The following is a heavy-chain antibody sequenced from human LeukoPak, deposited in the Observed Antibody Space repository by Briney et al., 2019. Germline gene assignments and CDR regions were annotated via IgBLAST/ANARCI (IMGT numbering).Heavy chain of an antibody. J-gene: IGHJ3*02. CDR2: IDPSDSYT. CDR1: GYSFTSYW. V-gene: IGHV5-10-1*01. D-gene: IGHD2-8*01. CDR3: ARHGISLGLDAFDI. Sequence: GESLKISCKGSGYSFTSYWISWVRQMSGKGLEWMGRIDPSDSYTNYSPSFQGHVTISAVKSISTAYLQWSSLKASDTAMYYCARHGISLGLDAFDIWGQGTMVTVSS.